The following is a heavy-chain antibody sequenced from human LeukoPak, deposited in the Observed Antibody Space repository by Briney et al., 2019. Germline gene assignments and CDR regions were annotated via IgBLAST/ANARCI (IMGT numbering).Heavy chain of an antibody. J-gene: IGHJ4*02. D-gene: IGHD3-22*01. Sequence: GGSLRLSCAASGFTFSSFWMHWVRQDPGKGLAWVSRINSDGSSTIHADSVRGRFTISRDKAKNTLYLQMNNVRAEDTAVYYCARGPSRRDYYDSSGYFGYFDYWGQGTLVTVSS. V-gene: IGHV3-74*01. CDR1: GFTFSSFW. CDR3: ARGPSRRDYYDSSGYFGYFDY. CDR2: INSDGSST.